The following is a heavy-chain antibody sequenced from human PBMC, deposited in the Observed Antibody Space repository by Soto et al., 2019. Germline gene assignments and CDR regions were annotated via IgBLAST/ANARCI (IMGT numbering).Heavy chain of an antibody. V-gene: IGHV3-23*01. D-gene: IGHD6-19*01. Sequence: GGSLSLSCAASGFTFSSYAMNWVRQAPGKGLEWVSEISGGGGSTYYADSVKGRFTISRDKSKNTLYLQMNSLRAEDTAVYYCAKARGWPYYFDYWGQGTLVTVSS. J-gene: IGHJ4*02. CDR3: AKARGWPYYFDY. CDR2: ISGGGGST. CDR1: GFTFSSYA.